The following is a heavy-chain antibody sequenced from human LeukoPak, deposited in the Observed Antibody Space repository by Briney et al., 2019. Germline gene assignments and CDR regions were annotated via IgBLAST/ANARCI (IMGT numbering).Heavy chain of an antibody. CDR1: GFTFSSYG. J-gene: IGHJ4*02. CDR3: SRGSGWLDY. D-gene: IGHD6-19*01. Sequence: GGSLRLSCAASGFTFSSYGMHWVRQATGKGLEWVADIWYDGSNKHYADAVKGRFTISRDNSKNTLYLQINSLRAEDTAVYYCSRGSGWLDYWGQGTLVTVSS. V-gene: IGHV3-33*01. CDR2: IWYDGSNK.